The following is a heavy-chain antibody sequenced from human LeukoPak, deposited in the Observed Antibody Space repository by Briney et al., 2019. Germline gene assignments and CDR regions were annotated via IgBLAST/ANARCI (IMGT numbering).Heavy chain of an antibody. V-gene: IGHV4-59*08. CDR3: ARQDVATSHDAFDI. CDR2: IYYSGST. CDR1: GDSISTYY. J-gene: IGHJ3*02. D-gene: IGHD5-12*01. Sequence: SETLSLTCTVSGDSISTYYWTWIRQPPGKRLEWIGYIYYSGSTNYNPSLKSRVTISVDMSKNQFSLKLSSVTAADTAIYYCARQDVATSHDAFDIWGQGTMVTVSS.